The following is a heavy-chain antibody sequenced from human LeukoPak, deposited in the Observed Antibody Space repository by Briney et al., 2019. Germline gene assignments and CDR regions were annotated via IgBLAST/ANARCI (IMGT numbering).Heavy chain of an antibody. V-gene: IGHV4-34*01. CDR1: GGSFSDYY. Sequence: TSETLSLTCAVYGGSFSDYYWSWIRQPPGKGLEWIGEINHSGRTNYNPSLKSRVTISVDTSKNQFSLSLTSVTAADTALYYCARQGGNYALLDYWGQGTLVTVSS. D-gene: IGHD1-7*01. CDR2: INHSGRT. J-gene: IGHJ4*02. CDR3: ARQGGNYALLDY.